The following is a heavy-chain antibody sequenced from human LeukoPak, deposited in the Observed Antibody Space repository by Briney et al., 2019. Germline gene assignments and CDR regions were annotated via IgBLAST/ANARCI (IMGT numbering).Heavy chain of an antibody. Sequence: GGSLRLSCAASGFTFSDYVMNWVRQAPGKGLEWVSSISSSSSYIYYADSLKGRFTISRDNAKNSLYLQMSSLRSEDTAFYYCATLSRVVVITLRFLDYWGQGTLVTVSS. D-gene: IGHD3-22*01. CDR1: GFTFSDYV. CDR3: ATLSRVVVITLRFLDY. CDR2: ISSSSSYI. V-gene: IGHV3-21*04. J-gene: IGHJ4*02.